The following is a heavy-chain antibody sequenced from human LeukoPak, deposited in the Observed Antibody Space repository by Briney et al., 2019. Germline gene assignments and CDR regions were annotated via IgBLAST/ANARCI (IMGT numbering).Heavy chain of an antibody. V-gene: IGHV4-38-2*02. CDR1: GYSISSGYY. D-gene: IGHD5-24*01. J-gene: IGHJ6*03. CDR2: IYHSGST. Sequence: PSETLSLTCTVSGYSISSGYYWGWIRQPPGKGLEWIGSIYHSGSTYYNPSLKSRVTISVDTSKNQFSLKLSSVTAADTAVYYCARARWAAERWLQFDYYYYMDVWGKGTTVTVSS. CDR3: ARARWAAERWLQFDYYYYMDV.